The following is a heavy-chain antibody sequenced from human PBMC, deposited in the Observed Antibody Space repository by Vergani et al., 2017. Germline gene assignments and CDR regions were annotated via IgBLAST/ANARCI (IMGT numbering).Heavy chain of an antibody. CDR3: ARDGGSGVEVPAAIRYYYYYMDV. J-gene: IGHJ6*03. D-gene: IGHD2-2*01. CDR2: MNPNSGYT. CDR1: GYTFTSYN. Sequence: QVPLVQSGAEVRKPGASVRVSCKASGYTFTSYNINWVRQATGQGLEWMGWMNPNSGYTGYAQKFQGRVTVTRNTSISTAYMELSSLRSEDTAVYYCARDGGSGVEVPAAIRYYYYYMDVWGEGTTVTVSS. V-gene: IGHV1-8*01.